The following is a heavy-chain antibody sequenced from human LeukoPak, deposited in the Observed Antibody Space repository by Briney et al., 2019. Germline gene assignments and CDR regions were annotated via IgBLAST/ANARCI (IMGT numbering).Heavy chain of an antibody. V-gene: IGHV1-2*07. CDR2: LNPKSGGP. CDR3: ARNDWNDPWFDP. D-gene: IGHD1-1*01. J-gene: IGHJ5*02. CDR1: GYTFTGYD. Sequence: GASVKVSCKASGYTFTGYDIHWVRQAPGQGLEWMGWLNPKSGGPNYAHTFQGRVTMTRDTIINTAYMEMTRLRSDDTAVYYCARNDWNDPWFDPWGQGTLVTVSS.